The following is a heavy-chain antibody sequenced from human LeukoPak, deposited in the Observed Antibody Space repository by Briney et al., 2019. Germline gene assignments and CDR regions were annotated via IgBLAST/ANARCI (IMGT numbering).Heavy chain of an antibody. CDR3: AKDQGYCSSTSCYVHYYYMDV. J-gene: IGHJ6*03. D-gene: IGHD2-2*01. V-gene: IGHV3-48*01. CDR2: ISSSSSTI. CDR1: GFTFSSYS. Sequence: PGGSLRLSCAASGFTFSSYSMNWVRQAPGKGLEWVSYISSSSSTIYYADSVKGRFTISRDNSKNTLYLQMNSLRAGDTAVYYCAKDQGYCSSTSCYVHYYYMDVWGKGTTVTISS.